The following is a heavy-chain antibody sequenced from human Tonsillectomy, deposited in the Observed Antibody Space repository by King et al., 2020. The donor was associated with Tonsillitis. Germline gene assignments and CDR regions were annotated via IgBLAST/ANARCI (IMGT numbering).Heavy chain of an antibody. V-gene: IGHV4-39*01. CDR3: ARYVVTFSIYAFDI. J-gene: IGHJ3*02. CDR2: IYYRGPT. CDR1: GASISSSNYF. Sequence: QLQESGPGLVEPSETLSLTCTVSGASISSSNYFWGWIRQPPGKGLEWIGSIYYRGPTYYSPSLKSRLTISVDTSNNQFSLNLNSVTATDTAVYYCARYVVTFSIYAFDIWGHGTLVTVSS. D-gene: IGHD3-16*01.